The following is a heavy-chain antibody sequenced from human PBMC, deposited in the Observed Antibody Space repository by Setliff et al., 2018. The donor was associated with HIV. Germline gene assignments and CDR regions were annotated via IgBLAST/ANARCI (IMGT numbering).Heavy chain of an antibody. V-gene: IGHV4-30-4*08. CDR2: IYYSGST. CDR3: ARVVYTYYYMDV. J-gene: IGHJ6*03. Sequence: PSETLSLTCTVSGASISRGNYYWTWIRQCPGKGLEWIAFIYYSGSTYYSPSLKSRLMISVDTSKNQFSLNMTSVTAADTAVYFCARVVYTYYYMDVWGKGTTVTVSS. CDR1: GASISRGNYY. D-gene: IGHD4-4*01.